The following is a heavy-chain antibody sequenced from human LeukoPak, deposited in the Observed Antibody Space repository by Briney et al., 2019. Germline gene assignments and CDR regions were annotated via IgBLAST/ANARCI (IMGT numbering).Heavy chain of an antibody. V-gene: IGHV3-11*01. CDR1: GFSFSDSY. J-gene: IGHJ3*02. CDR2: IKSSDTST. D-gene: IGHD2/OR15-2a*01. CDR3: ARRGNMSSHAFDI. Sequence: TGGSLRLSCEAPGFSFSDSYMSWIPQAPGRGLEWLSYIKSSDTSTFDADSVKGRFTVSRDNAKNSLYLQMNSLRAEDTAVYYCARRGNMSSHAFDIWGQGTVVTVSS.